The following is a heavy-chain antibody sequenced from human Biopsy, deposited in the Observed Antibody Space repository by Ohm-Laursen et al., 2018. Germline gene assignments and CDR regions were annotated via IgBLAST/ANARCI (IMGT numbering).Heavy chain of an antibody. CDR2: ISASGGDK. CDR3: AFCGPVCG. V-gene: IGHV3-23*01. CDR1: GTTFTRYA. Sequence: SLRLSCAAPGTTFTRYAFSWVRQGTEMGLEWVSGISASGGDKYYADSVKGRFTISRDNSKSTVYLQVSSLRPEDTARYYCAFCGPVCGWGQGTLVTVSS. J-gene: IGHJ4*02. D-gene: IGHD2-21*01.